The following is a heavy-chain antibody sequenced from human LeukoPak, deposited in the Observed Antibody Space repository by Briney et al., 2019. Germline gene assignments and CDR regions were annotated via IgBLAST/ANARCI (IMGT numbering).Heavy chain of an antibody. CDR3: ARGDDFWSGYPLDY. J-gene: IGHJ4*02. V-gene: IGHV1-8*01. CDR1: GYTFTSYD. Sequence: GASVKVSCKASGYTFTSYDINWVRQATGQGLEWMGWMNPNSGNTGYAQKFQGRVTMTRNTSISTAYMELSSLRSEDTAVYYCARGDDFWSGYPLDYWGQGTLVTVSS. CDR2: MNPNSGNT. D-gene: IGHD3-3*01.